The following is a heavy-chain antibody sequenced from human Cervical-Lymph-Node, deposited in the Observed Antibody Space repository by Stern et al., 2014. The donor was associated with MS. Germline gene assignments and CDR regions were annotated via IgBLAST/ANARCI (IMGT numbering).Heavy chain of an antibody. CDR3: AIRDMGYSYDRHDY. CDR1: GGTFTNLV. Sequence: QVQLMQSGDEVKKPGSSVQVSCKASGGTFTNLVFSWVRQAPGQGLEWMGIIIPMFGAPSYARHFQGRLTITADKSTSTVHMDLTSLRSDDTAIYYCAIRDMGYSYDRHDYWGQGTLVTVSS. D-gene: IGHD5-18*01. CDR2: IIPMFGAP. J-gene: IGHJ4*02. V-gene: IGHV1-69*06.